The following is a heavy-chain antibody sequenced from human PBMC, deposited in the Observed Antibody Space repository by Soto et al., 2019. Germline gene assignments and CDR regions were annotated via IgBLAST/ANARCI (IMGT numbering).Heavy chain of an antibody. V-gene: IGHV1-46*01. CDR2: INLSGGTT. CDR1: GYTFTSYY. J-gene: IGHJ4*02. CDR3: ARRSFSSGWDFDY. Sequence: QVQLVQSGAEVKKPGAAVKVSCKASGYTFTSYYMHWARQAPGQGLEWMGIINLSGGTTTYAQKFQGRVTMTRATSTSTVYMELSSLRSEDTAVYYCARRSFSSGWDFDYWGQGTLVTVSS. D-gene: IGHD6-19*01.